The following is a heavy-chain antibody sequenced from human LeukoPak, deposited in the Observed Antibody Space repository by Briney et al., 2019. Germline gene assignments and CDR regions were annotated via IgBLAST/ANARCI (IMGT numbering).Heavy chain of an antibody. CDR1: GGSISSGSYF. J-gene: IGHJ3*02. CDR3: ARGGYYDSSGSRDAFDI. D-gene: IGHD3-22*01. V-gene: IGHV4-61*02. Sequence: PSQTLFLTCTVSGGSISSGSYFWNWIRQPAGKGLEWIGRIYTSGSTDYNPSLKSRVTISLDTSKNQFSLKLSSVTAADTAVYYCARGGYYDSSGSRDAFDIWGQGTMVTVSS. CDR2: IYTSGST.